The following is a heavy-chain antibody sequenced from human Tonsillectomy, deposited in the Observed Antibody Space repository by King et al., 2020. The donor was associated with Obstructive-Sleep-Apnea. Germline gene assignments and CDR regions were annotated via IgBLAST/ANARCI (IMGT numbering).Heavy chain of an antibody. CDR3: ARGYLGAFDI. V-gene: IGHV3-53*04. J-gene: IGHJ3*02. CDR2: REGGGST. Sequence: EVKLVESGGGWGQPGGSGRGGGGVAGGIGKKKERRGGGKGKGKGREGGEGREGGGSTVYADSVKGRFTISRHISKDTLYLQMNSLRAEDTAVYYCARGYLGAFDIWGQGTMVTVSS. D-gene: IGHD7-27*01. CDR1: GGIGKKKE.